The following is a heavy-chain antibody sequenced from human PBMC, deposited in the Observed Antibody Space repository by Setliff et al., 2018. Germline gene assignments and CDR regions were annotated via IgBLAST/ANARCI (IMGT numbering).Heavy chain of an antibody. CDR1: GYRFTSQW. CDR2: IYPADSDT. Sequence: GESLKISCKASGYRFTSQWIAWVRQTPGRGLEWMGIIYPADSDTTYSPSFQGQVTISVDKSLSTAYLQWSSLTAEDTGVYYCVRGLHYLPVGDSWGQGTPVTVSS. J-gene: IGHJ4*02. D-gene: IGHD2-21*02. V-gene: IGHV5-51*01. CDR3: VRGLHYLPVGDS.